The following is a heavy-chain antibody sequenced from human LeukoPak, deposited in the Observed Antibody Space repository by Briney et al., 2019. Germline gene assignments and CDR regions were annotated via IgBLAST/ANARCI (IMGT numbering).Heavy chain of an antibody. D-gene: IGHD3-10*01. CDR3: ARGYYGSGTHFDY. Sequence: ASVKVSCKASGYTFTSYYIHWVRQAPGQGLEWMAIINPSGGSTSYTQKFQGRVTMTSDTSTSTVYMELSSLRSEDTAVYYCARGYYGSGTHFDYWGQGTLVTVSS. CDR2: INPSGGST. J-gene: IGHJ4*02. V-gene: IGHV1-46*01. CDR1: GYTFTSYY.